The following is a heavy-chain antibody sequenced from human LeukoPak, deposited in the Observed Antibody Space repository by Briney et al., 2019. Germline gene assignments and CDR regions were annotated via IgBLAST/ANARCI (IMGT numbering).Heavy chain of an antibody. D-gene: IGHD2-15*01. CDR3: AVCSGGSCYSPHFQH. J-gene: IGHJ1*01. CDR1: GFTFSSYS. V-gene: IGHV3-48*01. Sequence: GSLRLSCAASGFTFSSYSMNWVRQAPGKGLEWVSYISSSSSTIYYADSVKGRFTISRDNAKNSLCLQMNSLRAEDTAVYYCAVCSGGSCYSPHFQHWGQGTLVTVSS. CDR2: ISSSSSTI.